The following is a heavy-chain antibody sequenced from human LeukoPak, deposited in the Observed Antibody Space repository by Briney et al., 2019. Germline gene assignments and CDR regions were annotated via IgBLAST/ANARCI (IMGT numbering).Heavy chain of an antibody. Sequence: GGSLRLSCAASGFTFSSYGMHWVRQAPGKGLEWVAVISYDGSNKYYADSVKGRFTISRDNSKNTLYLQMNSLRAEDTAVYYCAKDIAQGYTFGSIEQDYWGQGTLVTVSS. J-gene: IGHJ4*02. CDR2: ISYDGSNK. CDR1: GFTFSSYG. D-gene: IGHD5-18*01. CDR3: AKDIAQGYTFGSIEQDY. V-gene: IGHV3-30*18.